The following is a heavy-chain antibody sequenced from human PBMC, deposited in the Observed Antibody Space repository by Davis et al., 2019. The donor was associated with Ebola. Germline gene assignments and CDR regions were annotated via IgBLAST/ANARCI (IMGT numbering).Heavy chain of an antibody. CDR1: GFTVSSNY. CDR2: ISGSGDST. CDR3: AKGISSSYYYGMDV. Sequence: GGSLRLSCAASGFTVSSNYMSWVRQAPGKGLEWVSSISGSGDSTYYADSVKGRFTISRDNSKNTLYLQMNSLRAEDTAVYYCAKGISSSYYYGMDVWGQGTTVTVSS. D-gene: IGHD6-6*01. J-gene: IGHJ6*02. V-gene: IGHV3-23*01.